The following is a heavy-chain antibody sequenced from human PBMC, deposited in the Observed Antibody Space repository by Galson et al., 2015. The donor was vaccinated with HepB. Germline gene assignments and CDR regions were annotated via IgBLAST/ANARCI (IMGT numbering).Heavy chain of an antibody. CDR1: GFTFEDYT. CDR3: AKGDLFCTNGVCFARSPSYYYGMDV. J-gene: IGHJ6*02. Sequence: SLRLSCAASGFTFEDYTLHWVRQVPGKGLEWVSGISWNSRDIAYVDSVKGRFTISRDNARNSLYLEMNSLKTEDTAVYYCAKGDLFCTNGVCFARSPSYYYGMDVWGQGTTVTVS. V-gene: IGHV3-9*01. CDR2: ISWNSRDI. D-gene: IGHD2-8*01.